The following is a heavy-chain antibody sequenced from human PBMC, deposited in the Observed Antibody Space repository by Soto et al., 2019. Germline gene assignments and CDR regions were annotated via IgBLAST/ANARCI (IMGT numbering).Heavy chain of an antibody. V-gene: IGHV4-4*08. J-gene: IGHJ6*02. Sequence: SETLSLTCTVSGDSISSYNLAWIRQPPGKGLEWIGYFRSSGGTSYNPSLKSRVTISVDTSKNQFSLKLSSVTAADTAVYYCARRLYYDSSGFEGGGMDVWGQGTTVTVSS. CDR1: GDSISSYN. CDR2: FRSSGGT. CDR3: ARRLYYDSSGFEGGGMDV. D-gene: IGHD3-22*01.